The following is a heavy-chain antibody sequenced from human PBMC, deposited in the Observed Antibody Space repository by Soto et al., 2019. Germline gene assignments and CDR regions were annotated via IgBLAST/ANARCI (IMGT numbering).Heavy chain of an antibody. CDR2: IGPESGAT. CDR1: GYTFTGHY. J-gene: IGHJ4*02. D-gene: IGHD1-26*01. Sequence: ASVKVSCKASGYTFTGHYTHWVRQAPEQGPEWMGEIGPESGATRYAQRFQGRVTMTRDMSITTVYMELNNLSPDDTAVYYCGRGRSGQIVVFYWGQGTPVTVSS. V-gene: IGHV1-2*02. CDR3: GRGRSGQIVVFY.